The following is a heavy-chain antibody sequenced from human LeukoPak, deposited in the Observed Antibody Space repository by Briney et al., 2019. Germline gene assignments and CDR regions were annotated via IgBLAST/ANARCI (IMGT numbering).Heavy chain of an antibody. CDR3: AKWGDYDILTGYYDSDY. Sequence: GGSLRLSCAASGFTSSSYAMSWVRQAPGKGLEWVSAISGSGGSTYYADSVKGRFTISRDNSKNTLYLQMNRLRAEDTAVYYCAKWGDYDILTGYYDSDYWGQGTLVTVSS. V-gene: IGHV3-23*01. CDR1: GFTSSSYA. CDR2: ISGSGGST. J-gene: IGHJ4*02. D-gene: IGHD3-9*01.